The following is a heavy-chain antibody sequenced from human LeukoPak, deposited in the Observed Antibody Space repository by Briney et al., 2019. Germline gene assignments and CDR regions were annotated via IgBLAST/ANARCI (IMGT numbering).Heavy chain of an antibody. D-gene: IGHD3-22*01. V-gene: IGHV4-59*01. CDR2: IYYNGST. CDR1: GGSISSYY. Sequence: SETLSLTCTVSGGSISSYYWSWIRQPPGKGLEWVGYIYYNGSTKYNPSPKSRVTISVDTSKNQFSLKLSSVTAADTAVYYCAREYVKRVFGSSSGYYYGSRFDPWGQGTLVTVSS. J-gene: IGHJ5*02. CDR3: AREYVKRVFGSSSGYYYGSRFDP.